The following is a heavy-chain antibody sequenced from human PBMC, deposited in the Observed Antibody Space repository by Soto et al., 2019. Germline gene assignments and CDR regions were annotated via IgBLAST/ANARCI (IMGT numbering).Heavy chain of an antibody. J-gene: IGHJ5*02. D-gene: IGHD3-10*01. CDR3: ATLAAVTMVRGVIGWFDP. CDR1: GGSISSSSYY. CDR2: IYYSGST. Sequence: PSETLSLTCTVSGGSISSSSYYWGWIRQPPGKGLEWIGSIYYSGSTYYNPSLKSRVTISVDTSKNQFSLKLSSVTAADTAVYYRATLAAVTMVRGVIGWFDPWGQGTLVTVSS. V-gene: IGHV4-39*01.